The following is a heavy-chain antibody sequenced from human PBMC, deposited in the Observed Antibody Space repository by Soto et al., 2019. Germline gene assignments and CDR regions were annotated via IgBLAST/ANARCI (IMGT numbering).Heavy chain of an antibody. D-gene: IGHD3-10*01. Sequence: PGGSLRLSCAASGFTFSSYAMHWVRQAPGKGLEWVAVISYDGSNKYYADSVKGRFTISRDNSKNTLYLQMNSLRAEDTAVYYCARDGSGMADYWGQGTLVTVSS. J-gene: IGHJ4*02. V-gene: IGHV3-30-3*01. CDR2: ISYDGSNK. CDR3: ARDGSGMADY. CDR1: GFTFSSYA.